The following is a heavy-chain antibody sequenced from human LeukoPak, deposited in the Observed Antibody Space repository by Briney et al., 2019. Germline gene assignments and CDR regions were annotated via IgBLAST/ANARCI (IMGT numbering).Heavy chain of an antibody. CDR1: GFTFSSYG. D-gene: IGHD3-22*01. CDR2: ISYDGSNK. Sequence: PGGSLRLSCAASGFTFSSYGMHWVGQAPGKGLEWVAVISYDGSNKYYADSVKGRFTISRDNSKNTLYLQMNSLRAEDTAVYYCAKDRFFHDSSGFVYFQHWGQGTLVTVSS. V-gene: IGHV3-30*18. J-gene: IGHJ1*01. CDR3: AKDRFFHDSSGFVYFQH.